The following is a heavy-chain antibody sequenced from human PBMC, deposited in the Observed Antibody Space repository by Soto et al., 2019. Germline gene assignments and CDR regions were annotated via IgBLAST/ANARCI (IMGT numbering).Heavy chain of an antibody. CDR1: GFTFTTYG. D-gene: IGHD1-26*01. J-gene: IGHJ4*02. V-gene: IGHV3-30*18. CDR3: AKERTYSVASGFDY. CDR2: ISYDGSHA. Sequence: QVQLVDSGGGVVQPGRSLRLSCAASGFTFTTYGMHWVRRAPGKGLEWVAVISYDGSHAYYADSVKGRFTISRGNSKNTLYLQINSLRAEDTAVYYCAKERTYSVASGFDYWGRGTLVTVSS.